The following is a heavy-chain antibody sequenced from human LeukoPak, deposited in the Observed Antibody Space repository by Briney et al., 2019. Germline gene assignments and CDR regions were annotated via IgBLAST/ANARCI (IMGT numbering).Heavy chain of an antibody. CDR3: ARDPEDNWNDNDC. CDR1: GFTFTSYW. CDR2: TKEEGSEK. D-gene: IGHD1-20*01. J-gene: IGHJ4*02. V-gene: IGHV3-7*01. Sequence: SGGSLRLSCAPSGFTFTSYWMSWVRQAPGKGRDWVANTKEEGSEKYYVDSVKGRFSIARDNAKNSMYLQMRSRGAEDMAVYYCARDPEDNWNDNDCWGQGTLVTVSS.